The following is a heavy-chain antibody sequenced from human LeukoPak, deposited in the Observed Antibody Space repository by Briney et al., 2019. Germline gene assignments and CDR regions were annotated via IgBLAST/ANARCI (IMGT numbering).Heavy chain of an antibody. D-gene: IGHD6-13*01. CDR2: ISSSSSYI. CDR1: GFTFSSYS. Sequence: GGSLRLSCAASGFTFSSYSMNWVRQAPGKGLEWVSSISSSSSYIYYADSVKGRFTISRDDAKNSLYLQMNSLRAEDTAVYYCARDPVPGIAAAGTHWGQGTLVTVSS. J-gene: IGHJ4*02. CDR3: ARDPVPGIAAAGTH. V-gene: IGHV3-21*01.